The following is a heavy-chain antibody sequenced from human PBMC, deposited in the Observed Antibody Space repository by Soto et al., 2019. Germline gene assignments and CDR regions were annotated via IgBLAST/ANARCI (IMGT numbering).Heavy chain of an antibody. CDR3: TRDGRGLGRLSLFEY. CDR1: GFNVNSDY. V-gene: IGHV3-53*01. J-gene: IGHJ4*02. CDR2: IYSGETT. D-gene: IGHD2-21*02. Sequence: EVQLVESGGGLIHPGGSLRLSCAASGFNVNSDYMNWVRQTQGKGLEWVASIYSGETTYYADSVRGRFTISSDKSKNTLYFQLSSLRIEDTAVYYCTRDGRGLGRLSLFEYWGQGVLVTVSS.